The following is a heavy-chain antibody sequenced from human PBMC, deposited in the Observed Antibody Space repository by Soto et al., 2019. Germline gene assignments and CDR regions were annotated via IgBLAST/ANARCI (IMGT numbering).Heavy chain of an antibody. CDR3: AKDRPADY. CDR1: GFTFSSYG. CDR2: ISYDGSNK. J-gene: IGHJ4*02. V-gene: IGHV3-30*18. Sequence: QVQLVESGGGVVQPGRSLRLSCAASGFTFSSYGMHWVRQAPGKGLEWVAVISYDGSNKYYADSVKGRFTISRDNSKNTLYLQMNSLRAEDTAVYYCAKDRPADYWGQGTLVTVSS.